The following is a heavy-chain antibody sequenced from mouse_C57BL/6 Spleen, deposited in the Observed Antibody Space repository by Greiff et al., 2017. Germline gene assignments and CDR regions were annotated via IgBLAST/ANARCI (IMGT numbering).Heavy chain of an antibody. V-gene: IGHV1-72*01. Sequence: QVQLQQPGAELVKPGASVKLSCKASGYTFTSYWMHWVKQRPGRGLEWIGRIDPSSGGTKYNEKFKSKATLTVDKPSSTAYMQLSSLTSEDSAVYYCAREGSSWGFAYWGQGTLVTVSA. CDR3: AREGSSWGFAY. D-gene: IGHD1-1*01. J-gene: IGHJ3*01. CDR1: GYTFTSYW. CDR2: IDPSSGGT.